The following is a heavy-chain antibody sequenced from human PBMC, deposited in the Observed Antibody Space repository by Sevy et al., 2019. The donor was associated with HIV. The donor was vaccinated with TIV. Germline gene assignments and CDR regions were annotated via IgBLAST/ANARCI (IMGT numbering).Heavy chain of an antibody. CDR1: GYTFTGYY. D-gene: IGHD3-3*01. CDR2: INPNSGGT. J-gene: IGHJ5*02. CDR3: ARTRFDFWSGYFDWFDP. V-gene: IGHV1-2*02. Sequence: ASVKVSCKASGYTFTGYYMHWVRQAPGQGLEWMGWINPNSGGTNYAQKFQGRVTMTRETSISTAYMELSRLRSDDTAVYYCARTRFDFWSGYFDWFDPWGQGTLVTVSS.